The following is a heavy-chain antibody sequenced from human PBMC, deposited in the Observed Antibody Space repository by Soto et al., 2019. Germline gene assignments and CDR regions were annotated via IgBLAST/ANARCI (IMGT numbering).Heavy chain of an antibody. CDR2: ISSSSSYI. CDR3: AREGTTRGAFDI. V-gene: IGHV3-21*01. J-gene: IGHJ3*02. CDR1: GFTFSSYS. Sequence: GGSLRLSCAASGFTFSSYSMNWVRQAPGKGLEWVSSISSSSSYIYYADSVKGRFTISRNNAKNSLYLQMNSLRAEDISVYYCAREGTTRGAFDIWGQGTMVTVSS. D-gene: IGHD1-1*01.